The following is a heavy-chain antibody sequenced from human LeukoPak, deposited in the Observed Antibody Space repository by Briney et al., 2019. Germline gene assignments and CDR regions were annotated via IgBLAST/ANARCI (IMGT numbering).Heavy chain of an antibody. V-gene: IGHV3-23*01. CDR2: ISGSGGST. CDR1: GLTFSTYA. J-gene: IGHJ6*03. D-gene: IGHD6-13*01. Sequence: GGSLRLSCAASGLTFSTYAMSWVRQAPRKGLEWVSGISGSGGSTYYADSVKGRFTISRDNSKNTLYLQMSGLRAEDTAVYYCAKDGAASGPGSYYSMEVWAKGPRSPSP. CDR3: AKDGAASGPGSYYSMEV.